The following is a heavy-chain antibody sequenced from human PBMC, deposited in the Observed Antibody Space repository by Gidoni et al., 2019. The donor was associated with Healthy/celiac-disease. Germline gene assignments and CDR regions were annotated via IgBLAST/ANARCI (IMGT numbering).Heavy chain of an antibody. V-gene: IGHV3-48*01. CDR1: GVTFSSYS. J-gene: IGHJ4*02. Sequence: EVQLVESGGGLVQHGGSLRLSCAASGVTFSSYSMNWVRQAPGKGLEWVSYISSSSSTIYYADSVKGRFTISRENAKISLYLQMNSLRAEDTAVYYCARDLAVAGTFDYWGQGTLVTVSS. CDR2: ISSSSSTI. D-gene: IGHD6-19*01. CDR3: ARDLAVAGTFDY.